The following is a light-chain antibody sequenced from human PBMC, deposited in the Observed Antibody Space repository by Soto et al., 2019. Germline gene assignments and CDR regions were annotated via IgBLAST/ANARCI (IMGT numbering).Light chain of an antibody. CDR2: EVS. Sequence: HYALTQPASVSGSPGQSITISCTGASSDIGGYNYVSWYQQHPGKAPKLMIYEVSNRPSGISNRFSGSKSGNTASLTISGLQAEDEADYYCSSYRSSSTLDYVFGTGTKVTVL. CDR1: SSDIGGYNY. CDR3: SSYRSSSTLDYV. J-gene: IGLJ1*01. V-gene: IGLV2-14*01.